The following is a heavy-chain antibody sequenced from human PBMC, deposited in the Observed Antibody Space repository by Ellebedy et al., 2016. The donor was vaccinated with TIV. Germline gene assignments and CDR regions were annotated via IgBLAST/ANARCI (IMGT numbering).Heavy chain of an antibody. D-gene: IGHD3-22*01. CDR1: GFTFSNYG. Sequence: PGGSLRLSCAASGFTFSNYGMHWVRQAPGKGLEWVSVISYDGINKYYADSVKGRFTISRDNSKNTLYVQMNSLRAEDTAVYYCAKVADYYHDSSGFPDNWGQGTLVTVSS. V-gene: IGHV3-30*18. CDR3: AKVADYYHDSSGFPDN. J-gene: IGHJ4*02. CDR2: ISYDGINK.